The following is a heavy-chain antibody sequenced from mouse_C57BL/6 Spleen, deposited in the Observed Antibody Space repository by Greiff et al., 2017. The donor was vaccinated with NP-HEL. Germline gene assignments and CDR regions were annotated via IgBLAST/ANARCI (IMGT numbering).Heavy chain of an antibody. Sequence: EVQLQQSGPGLVKPSQSLSLTCSVTGYSITSGYYWNWIRQFPGNKLEWMGYISYDGSNNYNPSLNNRISITRDTSKNQLFLKLNSVTTEDPATYYCAREGAAQAAMDYWGQGTSVTVSS. D-gene: IGHD3-2*02. CDR3: AREGAAQAAMDY. CDR1: GYSITSGYY. CDR2: ISYDGSN. V-gene: IGHV3-6*01. J-gene: IGHJ4*01.